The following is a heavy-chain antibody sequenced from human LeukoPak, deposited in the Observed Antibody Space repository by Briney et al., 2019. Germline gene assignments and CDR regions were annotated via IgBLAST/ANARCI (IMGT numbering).Heavy chain of an antibody. Sequence: GGSLRLSCAASGFTFSSYEMNWVRQAPGKGLEWVSCISSSGSTIYYADSVRGRFTISRDNAKNSLYLQMNSLRAEDTAVYYCARVGWEPLAFDYWGQGTLVTVSS. CDR3: ARVGWEPLAFDY. CDR1: GFTFSSYE. V-gene: IGHV3-48*03. CDR2: ISSSGSTI. D-gene: IGHD1-26*01. J-gene: IGHJ4*02.